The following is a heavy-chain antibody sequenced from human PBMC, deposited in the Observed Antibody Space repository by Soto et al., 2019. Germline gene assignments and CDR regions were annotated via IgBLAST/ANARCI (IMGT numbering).Heavy chain of an antibody. J-gene: IGHJ4*02. V-gene: IGHV1-69*13. CDR1: GGTFSSDS. Sequence: SVKVSCKASGGTFSSDSFSWVRQAPGQGLEWMGGFIPMFDTPIYAQKFQDRVTITADESTSTAYMQLSSLRSGDTAVYYCARSGGLDRDFNYWGQGSLVTVSS. CDR3: ARSGGLDRDFNY. CDR2: FIPMFDTP. D-gene: IGHD2-15*01.